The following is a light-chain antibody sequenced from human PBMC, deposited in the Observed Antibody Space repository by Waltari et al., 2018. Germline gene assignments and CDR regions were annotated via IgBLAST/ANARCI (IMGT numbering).Light chain of an antibody. CDR1: QSVSRK. Sequence: EIVMTQSPATLSVSPGERATLSCRASQSVSRKLAWYQQKPGQAPRLRIYHASTRATGIPARFSGSGSGTEFTLTISSLQSGDFAVYYCQHYNNGGKAFGQGTKLEIK. CDR2: HAS. J-gene: IGKJ2*01. V-gene: IGKV3-15*01. CDR3: QHYNNGGKA.